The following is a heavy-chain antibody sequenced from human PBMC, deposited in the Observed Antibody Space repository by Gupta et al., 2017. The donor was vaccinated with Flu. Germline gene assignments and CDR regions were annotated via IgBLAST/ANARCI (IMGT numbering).Heavy chain of an antibody. J-gene: IGHJ4*02. V-gene: IGHV3-13*01. CDR1: GFTFSNYD. D-gene: IGHD7-27*01. Sequence: EVQLVESEGRLVQPRGPLRLSCAASGFTFSNYDMHLDRQSPGKGLEWVSAIGTAAETLYPGSVEGRVTISRDNAKASWDLHITSMTAGETDVYHCVPALGADDTAWGYFDYWGPGVFVTVSS. CDR3: VPALGADDTAWGYFDY. CDR2: IGTAAET.